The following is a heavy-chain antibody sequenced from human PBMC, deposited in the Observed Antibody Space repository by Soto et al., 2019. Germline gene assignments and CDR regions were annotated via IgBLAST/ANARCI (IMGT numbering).Heavy chain of an antibody. Sequence: GASVKVSCKASGYTFTSYGISWVRQAPGQGLEWMGWISAYNGNTNYAQKLQGRVTMTTDTSTSTAYMELRSLRSDDTAVYYCARDLHYDFWSGYSLYYYYGMDVWGQGTTVTVSS. J-gene: IGHJ6*02. CDR2: ISAYNGNT. CDR1: GYTFTSYG. D-gene: IGHD3-3*01. CDR3: ARDLHYDFWSGYSLYYYYGMDV. V-gene: IGHV1-18*01.